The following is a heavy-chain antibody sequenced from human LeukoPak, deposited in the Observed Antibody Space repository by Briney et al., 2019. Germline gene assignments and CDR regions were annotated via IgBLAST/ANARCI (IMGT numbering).Heavy chain of an antibody. CDR1: GVSFRSYW. J-gene: IGHJ3*02. D-gene: IGHD3-9*01. V-gene: IGHV3-7*01. CDR2: IKREGSEK. Sequence: PGGSLRLSCAGSGVSFRSYWMRWVRQAPGKGLEWVANIKREGSEKYYVDSVRGRFTIARDNANESVFLQMNSLGAEATAVYYLARRYFAWFLGAGASLDIWGQGTMVTVSP. CDR3: ARRYFAWFLGAGASLDI.